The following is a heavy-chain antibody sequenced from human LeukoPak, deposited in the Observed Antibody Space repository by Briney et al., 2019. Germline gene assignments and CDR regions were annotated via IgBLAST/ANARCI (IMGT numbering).Heavy chain of an antibody. CDR3: ARLGGNWNSPGRDY. CDR1: GGSINGYS. Sequence: KTSETLSLTCSVSGGSINGYSWTWIRQPPGMRLEWVGHISYTGTTNYNPSLTTRVAISVDTSKNQFSLKLTSVTAADTGMYFSARLGGNWNSPGRDYWGQGTLVTVSS. J-gene: IGHJ4*02. V-gene: IGHV4-59*08. CDR2: ISYTGTT. D-gene: IGHD3-10*01.